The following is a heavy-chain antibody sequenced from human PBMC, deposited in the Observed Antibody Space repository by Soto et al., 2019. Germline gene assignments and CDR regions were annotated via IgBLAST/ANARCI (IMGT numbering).Heavy chain of an antibody. V-gene: IGHV1-46*01. Sequence: ASVKVSCKSSGYTFTTYRMHWVRQAPGQALEWMGFISPGGGTTSFAQTFQGRVTMTSDTSTSTVYMELSSLRSDDTAVYFCARESLTGVTIYDWGPGARVTVSS. CDR1: GYTFTTYR. D-gene: IGHD1-20*01. CDR3: ARESLTGVTIYD. CDR2: ISPGGGTT. J-gene: IGHJ4*02.